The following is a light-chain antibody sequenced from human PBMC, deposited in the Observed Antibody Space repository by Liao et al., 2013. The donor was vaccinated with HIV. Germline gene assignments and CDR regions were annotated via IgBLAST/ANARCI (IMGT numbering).Light chain of an antibody. CDR2: SDS. CDR1: KLGEKY. J-gene: IGLJ3*02. V-gene: IGLV3-21*04. CDR3: QVWDSSGDHPRV. Sequence: SYELTQPPSVSVSPGQTASITCSGHKLGEKYTYWYQQKPGQAPVLVIYSDSDRPSGIPERFSGSNSGNTATLTISRVEGGDEADYYCQVWDSSGDHPRVFGGGTKLTVL.